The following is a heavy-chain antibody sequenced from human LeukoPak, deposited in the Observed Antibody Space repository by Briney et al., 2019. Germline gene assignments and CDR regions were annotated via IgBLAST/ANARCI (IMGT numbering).Heavy chain of an antibody. V-gene: IGHV3-30-3*01. CDR2: ISYDGSNK. Sequence: GGSLRLSCAASGFTFSSYAMHWVRQAPGKGLEWVAVISYDGSNKYYADSVKGRFTISRDNSKNTLYLQMNSLRAEDTAVYYCAREGGTYGDYWGYYFDYWGQGTLVTVSS. CDR3: AREGGTYGDYWGYYFDY. D-gene: IGHD4-17*01. J-gene: IGHJ4*02. CDR1: GFTFSSYA.